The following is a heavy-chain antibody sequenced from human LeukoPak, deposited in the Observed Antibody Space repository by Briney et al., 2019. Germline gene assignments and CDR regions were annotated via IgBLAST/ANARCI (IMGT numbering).Heavy chain of an antibody. CDR2: IWYDGSNK. J-gene: IGHJ3*02. CDR1: GFTFSSYG. CDR3: ARDEGLSGSYSNAFDI. D-gene: IGHD1-26*01. Sequence: GGSLRLSCAASGFTFSSYGMHWVRQAPGKGLEWVAVIWYDGSNKYYADSVKGRFTISRDNSKNTLYLQMNSPRAEDTAVYYCARDEGLSGSYSNAFDIWGQGTMVTVSS. V-gene: IGHV3-33*01.